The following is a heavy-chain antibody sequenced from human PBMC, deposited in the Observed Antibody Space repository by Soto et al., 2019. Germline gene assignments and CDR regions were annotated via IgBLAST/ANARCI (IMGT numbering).Heavy chain of an antibody. V-gene: IGHV3-7*05. CDR1: GFTFSSYW. J-gene: IGHJ4*02. D-gene: IGHD2-15*01. Sequence: GGSLRLSCAASGFTFSSYWMSWVRQAPGKGLEWVANIKQDGSEKYYVDSVKGRFTISRDNAKNSLYLQMNSLRAEDTAVYYCARASSSLIGSGLSPPDYWGQGTLVTVSS. CDR3: ARASSSLIGSGLSPPDY. CDR2: IKQDGSEK.